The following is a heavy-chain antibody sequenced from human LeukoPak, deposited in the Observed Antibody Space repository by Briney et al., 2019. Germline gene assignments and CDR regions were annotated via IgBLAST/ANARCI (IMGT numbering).Heavy chain of an antibody. CDR2: IIPIFGTA. V-gene: IGHV1-69*13. CDR3: ARNYCSSTSCYTGAGPYYYYYYMDV. J-gene: IGHJ6*03. CDR1: GYTFTSYG. Sequence: SVKVSCKASGYTFTSYGISWVRQAPGQGLEWMGGIIPIFGTANYAQKFQGRVTITADESTSTAYMGLSSLRSEDTAVYYCARNYCSSTSCYTGAGPYYYYYYMDVWGKGTTVTVSS. D-gene: IGHD2-2*02.